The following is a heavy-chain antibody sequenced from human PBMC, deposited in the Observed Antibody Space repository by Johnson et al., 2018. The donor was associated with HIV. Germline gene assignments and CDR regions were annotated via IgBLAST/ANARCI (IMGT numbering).Heavy chain of an antibody. CDR1: GFTFADYG. CDR2: IAHDESIT. V-gene: IGHV3-30*02. CDR3: AKDRWYDSSGKSANLADDAFDI. J-gene: IGHJ3*02. Sequence: QVQLVESGGGLVQPGGSLRLSCAASGFTFADYGMHWVRQPPGKGLEWVAFIAHDESITHYADSVKGRFTMSRDNSKKTLYLQMNSRRAEDTAVYYCAKDRWYDSSGKSANLADDAFDIWGQGTMVTVSS. D-gene: IGHD3-22*01.